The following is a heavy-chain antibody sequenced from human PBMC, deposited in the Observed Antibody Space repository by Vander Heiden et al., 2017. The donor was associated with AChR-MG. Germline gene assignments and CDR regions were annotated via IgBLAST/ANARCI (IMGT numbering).Heavy chain of an antibody. V-gene: IGHV5-51*01. J-gene: IGHJ6*02. CDR3: ARRNTYYYDSSGYSYFYYYGMDV. CDR2: IYPGDSDT. Sequence: EVQLVQSGAEVKKPGESLKISCKGSGYSFTSYWIGWVRQMPGKGLEWMGIIYPGDSDTRYSPSFQGQVTISADKSISTAYLQWSSLKASDTAMYYCARRNTYYYDSSGYSYFYYYGMDVWGQGTTVTVSS. CDR1: GYSFTSYW. D-gene: IGHD3-22*01.